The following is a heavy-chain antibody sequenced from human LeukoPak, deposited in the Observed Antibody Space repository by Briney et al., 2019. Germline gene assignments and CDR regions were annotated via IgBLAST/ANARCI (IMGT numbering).Heavy chain of an antibody. CDR2: ISSSSSYI. V-gene: IGHV3-21*01. J-gene: IGHJ6*03. Sequence: GRSLRLSCAASGFTFSSYSMNWVRQAPGKGLEWVSSISSSSSYIYYADSVKGRFTISRDNAKNSLYLQMNSLRAEDTAVYYCARGPGELLHEYYYYYMDVWGKGTTVTVSS. CDR1: GFTFSSYS. D-gene: IGHD1-26*01. CDR3: ARGPGELLHEYYYYYMDV.